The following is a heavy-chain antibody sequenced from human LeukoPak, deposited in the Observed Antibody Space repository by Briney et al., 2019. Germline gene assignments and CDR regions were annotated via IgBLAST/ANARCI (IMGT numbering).Heavy chain of an antibody. CDR2: IGTAGDT. V-gene: IGHV3-13*01. CDR3: ARARTTGDAFDI. CDR1: GFTFSSYD. D-gene: IGHD4-17*01. J-gene: IGHJ3*02. Sequence: PGGSLRLSCAASGFTFSSYDMHWVRQATGKGLEWVSAIGTAGDTYYPGSVKGRFTISRENAKNSLYLQMNSLRAGDTAVYYCARARTTGDAFDIWGQGTMVTVSS.